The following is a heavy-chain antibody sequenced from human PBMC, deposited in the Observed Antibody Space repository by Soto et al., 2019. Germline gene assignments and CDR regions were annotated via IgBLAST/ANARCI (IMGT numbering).Heavy chain of an antibody. CDR1: GLTFRIYE. J-gene: IGHJ3*02. CDR2: ISSSGSTV. CDR3: AREVVDDAFDI. D-gene: IGHD3-22*01. Sequence: PGWSLRLSCAASGLTFRIYEMNWVRQAPGKGLEWVSYISSSGSTVYNADSVQGRFTMSRDNAKNSLYLQMNSLRGEDTAVYYCAREVVDDAFDIWGQGTMVTVSS. V-gene: IGHV3-48*03.